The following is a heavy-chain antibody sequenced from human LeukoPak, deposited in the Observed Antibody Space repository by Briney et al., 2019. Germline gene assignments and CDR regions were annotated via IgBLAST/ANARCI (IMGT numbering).Heavy chain of an antibody. CDR1: GFTFSSYS. CDR2: ISSSSSTI. D-gene: IGHD3-3*01. V-gene: IGHV3-48*01. CDR3: AREGRPAAIFGVASPWFDP. Sequence: PGGSLRLSCAASGFTFSSYSMNWVRQAPGKGLEWVSYISSSSSTIYYADSVKGRFTISRDNAKNSLYLQMNSLRAEDTAVYYCAREGRPAAIFGVASPWFDPWGQGTLVTVSS. J-gene: IGHJ5*02.